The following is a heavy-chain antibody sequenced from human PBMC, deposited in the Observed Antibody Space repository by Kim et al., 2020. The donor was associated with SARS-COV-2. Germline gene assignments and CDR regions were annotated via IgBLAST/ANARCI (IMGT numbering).Heavy chain of an antibody. D-gene: IGHD2-2*01. CDR3: ARNYCSSTSCSYSGMDV. CDR1: GGSFSGYY. CDR2: INHSGST. V-gene: IGHV4-34*01. Sequence: SETLSLTCAVYGGSFSGYYWSWIRQPPGKGLEWIGEINHSGSTNYNPSLKSRVTISVDTSKNQFSLKLSSVTAADTAVYYCARNYCSSTSCSYSGMDVWGQGTTVTVSS. J-gene: IGHJ6*02.